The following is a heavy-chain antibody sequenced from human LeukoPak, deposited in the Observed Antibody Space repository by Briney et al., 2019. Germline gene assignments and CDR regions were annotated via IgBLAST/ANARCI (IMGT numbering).Heavy chain of an antibody. D-gene: IGHD2-2*01. CDR2: IHTSGST. CDR1: GGSISSYY. CDR3: ARDFAVYCSSTTCRGDDAFDI. J-gene: IGHJ3*02. V-gene: IGHV4-4*07. Sequence: SETLSLTCTVSGGSISSYYWSWIRQPAGKGLEWIGRIHTSGSTYYKPSLKSRVTMSVDTSKNQLSLKLSSVTAADTAVYYCARDFAVYCSSTTCRGDDAFDIWGQGTMVTVSS.